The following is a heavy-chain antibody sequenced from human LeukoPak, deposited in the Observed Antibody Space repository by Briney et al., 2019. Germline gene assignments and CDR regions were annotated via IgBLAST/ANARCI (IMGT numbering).Heavy chain of an antibody. D-gene: IGHD6-13*01. Sequence: ASVKVSCKASGYTFTGYYMHWVRQAPGQGLEWMGWINPNSGTNYAQNFQGRVTMTRDTSISTAYMELSRLRSDDTAVYYCAREEQHQRGRHFEYWGQGTPVTVSS. CDR2: INPNSGT. V-gene: IGHV1-2*02. CDR1: GYTFTGYY. CDR3: AREEQHQRGRHFEY. J-gene: IGHJ4*02.